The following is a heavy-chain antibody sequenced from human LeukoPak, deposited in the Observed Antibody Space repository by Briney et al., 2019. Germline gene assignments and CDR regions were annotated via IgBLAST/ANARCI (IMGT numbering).Heavy chain of an antibody. CDR1: GFTFNYFA. V-gene: IGHV3-23*01. J-gene: IGHJ4*02. CDR3: AKGPHSSGWYNYFDY. D-gene: IGHD6-19*01. Sequence: GGSLRLSCAGSGFTFNYFAIHWVRQAPGKGLEWVSAISGSGGSTYYADSVKGRFTISRDNSKNTLYLQMNSLRAEDTAVYYCAKGPHSSGWYNYFDYWGQGTLVTVSS. CDR2: ISGSGGST.